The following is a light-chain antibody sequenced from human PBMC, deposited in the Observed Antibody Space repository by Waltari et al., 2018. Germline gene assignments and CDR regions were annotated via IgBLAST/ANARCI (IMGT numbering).Light chain of an antibody. CDR3: QHGYSTPFT. CDR1: ENVNNY. CDR2: EAS. Sequence: DIQMTQSPSSLSASVGDRVTLTCRASENVNNYLNWYQQKPGKAPNLLIYEASTLQSGVPSRFSGSGSGTDYTFTISSLQSEDVGTYYCQHGYSTPFTFGPGTKLDIK. V-gene: IGKV1-39*01. J-gene: IGKJ3*01.